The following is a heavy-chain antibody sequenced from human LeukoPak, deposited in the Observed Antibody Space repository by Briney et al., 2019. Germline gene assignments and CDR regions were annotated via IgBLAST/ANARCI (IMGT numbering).Heavy chain of an antibody. CDR3: ARDGYSYALDY. V-gene: IGHV3-30*04. CDR2: ISYDGSNK. Sequence: PGGSLRLSCAASGFTFSSYAMHWVRQAPGKGLEWVAVISYDGSNKYYADSVKGRFTISRDNSKNTLYLQMNSLRAEDTAVYYCARDGYSYALDYWGKGTLVTVSS. CDR1: GFTFSSYA. D-gene: IGHD5-18*01. J-gene: IGHJ4*02.